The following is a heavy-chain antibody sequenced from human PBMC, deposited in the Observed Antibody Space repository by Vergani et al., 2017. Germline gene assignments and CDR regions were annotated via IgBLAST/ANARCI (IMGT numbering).Heavy chain of an antibody. CDR1: GCSISSGGYY. V-gene: IGHV4-31*03. Sequence: QVQLQESGPGLVNPSQTLSLTCTVSGCSISSGGYYWSWIRQHPGKGLEWIGYIYYSGSTYYNPSLKSRVTISVDTSKNQFSLKLSSVTAADTAVYYCARILIVVVPAATHWYFDLWGRGTLVTVSS. CDR2: IYYSGST. J-gene: IGHJ2*01. CDR3: ARILIVVVPAATHWYFDL. D-gene: IGHD2-2*01.